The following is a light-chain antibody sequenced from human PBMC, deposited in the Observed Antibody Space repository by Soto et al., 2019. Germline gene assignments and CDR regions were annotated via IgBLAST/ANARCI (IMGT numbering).Light chain of an antibody. CDR3: QSYDSSLSGNVV. J-gene: IGLJ2*01. Sequence: QLVLTQPPSVSGAPGQRVTISCTGSSSNIGAGYDVHWYQQFPGTAPKLLIYGNSNRPSGVPDRFSGSKSGTSASLAITGLQAEDEADYYCQSYDSSLSGNVVFGGGTQLTVL. V-gene: IGLV1-40*01. CDR2: GNS. CDR1: SSNIGAGYD.